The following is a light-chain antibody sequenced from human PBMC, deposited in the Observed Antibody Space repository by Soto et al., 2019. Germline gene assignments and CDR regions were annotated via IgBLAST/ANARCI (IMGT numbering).Light chain of an antibody. CDR2: EGS. CDR3: CSYAGSSTYV. V-gene: IGLV2-23*01. Sequence: QSALTQPASVSGSPGQSITISCTGTSSDVGSYNLVSWYQHHPGKAPKLMIYEGSKRPSGVSNRFSGSKSGNTASLTISGLQAEDEAEYYCCSYAGSSTYVFGPGTKLTVL. J-gene: IGLJ1*01. CDR1: SSDVGSYNL.